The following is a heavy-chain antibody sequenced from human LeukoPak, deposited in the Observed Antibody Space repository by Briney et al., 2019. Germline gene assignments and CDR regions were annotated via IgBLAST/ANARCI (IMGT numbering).Heavy chain of an antibody. J-gene: IGHJ4*02. CDR3: ARLGADIVVVPAEDY. CDR2: IKPDGSAQ. CDR1: GFTFSSYW. D-gene: IGHD2-2*01. V-gene: IGHV3-7*01. Sequence: GGSLRLSCAASGFTFSSYWMSWVRQAPGKGLEWVATIKPDGSAQYYVDSVKGRFTISRDNATNSLFLQINSLRAEDTAVYYCARLGADIVVVPAEDYWGQGTLVTVSS.